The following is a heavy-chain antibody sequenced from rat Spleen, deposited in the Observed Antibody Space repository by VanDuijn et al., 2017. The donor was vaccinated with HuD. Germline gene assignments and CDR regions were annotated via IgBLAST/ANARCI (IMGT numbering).Heavy chain of an antibody. J-gene: IGHJ2*01. CDR1: GFTFSNYY. CDR2: ISPSGATT. D-gene: IGHD1-1*01. Sequence: EVQLVESGGGLVQPGRSMKLSCAASGFTFSNYYMAWVRQAPTKGLEWVTSISPSGATTNYRDSVKGRFTISRDNAKSTLYLQMYSLRSEDTATYYCTAGGVDYWGQGVMVTVSS. V-gene: IGHV5-25*01. CDR3: TAGGVDY.